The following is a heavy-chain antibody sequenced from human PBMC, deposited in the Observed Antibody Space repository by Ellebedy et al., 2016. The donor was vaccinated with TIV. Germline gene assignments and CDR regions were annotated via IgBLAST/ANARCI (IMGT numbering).Heavy chain of an antibody. V-gene: IGHV3-21*01. Sequence: GGSLRLSCAASGFTFSSYSMNWVRQAPGKGLEWVSYISSSSSYIYYADSVKGRFTISRDNAKNSLYLQMNSLRAEDTAVYYCARDSSYYDFWSGYYGLSGPGGMDVWGQGTTVTVSS. CDR1: GFTFSSYS. CDR3: ARDSSYYDFWSGYYGLSGPGGMDV. CDR2: ISSSSSYI. J-gene: IGHJ6*02. D-gene: IGHD3-3*01.